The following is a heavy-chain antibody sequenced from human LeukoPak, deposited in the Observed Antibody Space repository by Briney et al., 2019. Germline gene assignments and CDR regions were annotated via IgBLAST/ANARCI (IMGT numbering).Heavy chain of an antibody. D-gene: IGHD3-22*01. J-gene: IGHJ3*02. Sequence: GGSLRLSCAASGFTFNTYSMNWVRQAPGKGLEWVSYISSSSSTIYYADSVKGRFTISRDNSKNTLYLQMNSLRAEDTAVYYCAKDVLQYYYDSSDAFDIWGQGTMVTVSS. CDR2: ISSSSSTI. CDR1: GFTFNTYS. CDR3: AKDVLQYYYDSSDAFDI. V-gene: IGHV3-48*01.